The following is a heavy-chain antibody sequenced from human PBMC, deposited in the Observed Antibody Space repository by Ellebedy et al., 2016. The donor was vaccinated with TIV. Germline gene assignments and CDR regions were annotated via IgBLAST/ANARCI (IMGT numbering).Heavy chain of an antibody. CDR3: AKVQAVGRVLTPYFDY. J-gene: IGHJ4*02. D-gene: IGHD4/OR15-4a*01. CDR1: GFTFSSYG. V-gene: IGHV3-30*18. CDR2: ISPDGNIK. Sequence: PGGSLRLSCVASGFTFSSYGMHWVRQAPGKGLEWVAAISPDGNIKYYADSVKGRFTISRDNSKSTLYLQMISLRAEETAVYYCAKVQAVGRVLTPYFDYWGQGNMLTVSS.